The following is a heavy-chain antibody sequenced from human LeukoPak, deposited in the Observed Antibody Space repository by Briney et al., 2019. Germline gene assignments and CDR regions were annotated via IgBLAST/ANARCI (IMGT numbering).Heavy chain of an antibody. J-gene: IGHJ4*02. D-gene: IGHD2-21*01. CDR1: GFTFSSYG. CDR2: IRGSGGST. V-gene: IGHV3-23*01. CDR3: ARSGYRYYYFDY. Sequence: GGTLRLSCAASGFTFSSYGMSWVRQAPGKGLEWVSAIRGSGGSTYYADSVKGRFTISRDNSKNTLYLQMNSLRAEDTAVYYCARSGYRYYYFDYWGQGTLVTVSS.